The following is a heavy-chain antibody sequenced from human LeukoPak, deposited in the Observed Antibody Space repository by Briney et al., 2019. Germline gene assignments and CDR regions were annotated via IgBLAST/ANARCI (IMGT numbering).Heavy chain of an antibody. J-gene: IGHJ4*02. Sequence: ASVKVSCKASGYTFTSYDINWVRQATGQGLEWMGWMNPNSGNTGYAQKFQGRVTMTRNTSISTAYKELSSLRSEDTAVYYCARGTPDCYDHQYYFDYWGQGTLVTVSS. CDR2: MNPNSGNT. D-gene: IGHD2-21*01. V-gene: IGHV1-8*01. CDR1: GYTFTSYD. CDR3: ARGTPDCYDHQYYFDY.